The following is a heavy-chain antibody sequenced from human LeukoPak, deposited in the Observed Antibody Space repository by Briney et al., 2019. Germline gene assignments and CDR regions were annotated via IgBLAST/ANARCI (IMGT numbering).Heavy chain of an antibody. Sequence: SETLSLTCTVSGGSISSSSYYWGWIRQPPGKGLEWIGSIYYSGSTYYNPSLKSRVTISVDTSKNQFSLKLSSVTAADTAVYYCARDIYYYDSSGYYYKLRYFDLWGRGTLVTVSS. J-gene: IGHJ2*01. CDR2: IYYSGST. CDR3: ARDIYYYDSSGYYYKLRYFDL. D-gene: IGHD3-22*01. V-gene: IGHV4-39*07. CDR1: GGSISSSSYY.